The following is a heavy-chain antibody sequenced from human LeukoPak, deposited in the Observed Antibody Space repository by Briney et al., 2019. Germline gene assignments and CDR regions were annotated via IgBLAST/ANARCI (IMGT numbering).Heavy chain of an antibody. CDR3: AKDGYGYYYPPLLVY. D-gene: IGHD3-22*01. Sequence: PGGSLRLSCAASGFTFSSYGMHWVRQAPGKGLEWVAFIRYDGSNKYYADSVKGRFTISRDNSKNTLYLQMNSLRAEDTAVYYCAKDGYGYYYPPLLVYWGQGTLVTVSS. J-gene: IGHJ4*02. V-gene: IGHV3-30*02. CDR2: IRYDGSNK. CDR1: GFTFSSYG.